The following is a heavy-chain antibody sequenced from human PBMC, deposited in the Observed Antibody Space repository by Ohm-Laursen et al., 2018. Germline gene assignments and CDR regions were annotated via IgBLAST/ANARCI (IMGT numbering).Heavy chain of an antibody. CDR2: ISWNSGSI. J-gene: IGHJ3*02. CDR1: GFTFDDYA. V-gene: IGHV3-9*01. CDR3: ARGISRAFDI. Sequence: SLRLSCAASGFTFDDYAMHWVRQAPGKGLEWVSGISWNSGSIGYADPVKGRFTISRDNAKNSLSLQMNSLRAEDTAVYYCARGISRAFDIWGQGTMVTVSS.